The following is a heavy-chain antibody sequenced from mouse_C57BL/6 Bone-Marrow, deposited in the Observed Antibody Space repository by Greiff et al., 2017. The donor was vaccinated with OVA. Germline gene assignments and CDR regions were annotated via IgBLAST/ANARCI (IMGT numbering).Heavy chain of an antibody. CDR3: TYDGYYVYAMDY. J-gene: IGHJ4*01. V-gene: IGHV14-4*01. Sequence: EVQVVESGAELVRPGASVKLSCTASGFNIKDDYMHWVKQRPEQGLEWIGWIDPENGDTEYASKFQGKATITADTSSNTAYLQLSSLTSEDTAVYYCTYDGYYVYAMDYWGQGTSVTVSS. CDR1: GFNIKDDY. D-gene: IGHD2-3*01. CDR2: IDPENGDT.